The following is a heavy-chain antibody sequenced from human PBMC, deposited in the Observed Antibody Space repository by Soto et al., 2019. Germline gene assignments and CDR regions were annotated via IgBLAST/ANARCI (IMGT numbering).Heavy chain of an antibody. CDR2: IKRKSDGGAT. V-gene: IGHV3-15*01. Sequence: GGSLRLSCAASGFTFTDGWMSWVRQAPGKGLEWLGRIKRKSDGGATDYAAPVKGRITISRDESKNTLYLQMNSLKTEDTAVYYCTTDDYRNTGYYSIDNWGQGTLVTVSS. D-gene: IGHD3-22*01. J-gene: IGHJ4*02. CDR1: GFTFTDGW. CDR3: TTDDYRNTGYYSIDN.